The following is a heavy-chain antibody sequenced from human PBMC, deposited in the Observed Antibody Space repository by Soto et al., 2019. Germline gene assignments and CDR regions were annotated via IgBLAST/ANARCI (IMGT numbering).Heavy chain of an antibody. CDR2: TSSGSSYI. V-gene: IGHV3-21*01. Sequence: PGGSLRLACAASGFIFTGYNMNWVRQAPGKGLEWVSSTSSGSSYIYYADSVKGRFTISRDNAKNSLYLQMNTLRAEDTALYYCARRRAAAGTLTFDYWGQGTRVTVSS. D-gene: IGHD6-13*01. J-gene: IGHJ4*02. CDR3: ARRRAAAGTLTFDY. CDR1: GFIFTGYN.